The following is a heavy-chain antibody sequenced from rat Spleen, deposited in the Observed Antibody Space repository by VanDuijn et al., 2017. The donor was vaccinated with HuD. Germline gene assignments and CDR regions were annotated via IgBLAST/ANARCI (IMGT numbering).Heavy chain of an antibody. CDR3: ARHMDFYYYSSYSPLDA. Sequence: EVQLVESGGGLVQPGRSLKLSCAASGFTFINYNMAWVRQAPTKGLEWVASISYDGSATYYRDSVKGRFTLSRDDAKSTLYLQMNSLRSEDTATYYCARHMDFYYYSSYSPLDAWGKGASVTVSS. CDR1: GFTFINYN. D-gene: IGHD1-2*01. V-gene: IGHV5-29*01. J-gene: IGHJ4*01. CDR2: ISYDGSAT.